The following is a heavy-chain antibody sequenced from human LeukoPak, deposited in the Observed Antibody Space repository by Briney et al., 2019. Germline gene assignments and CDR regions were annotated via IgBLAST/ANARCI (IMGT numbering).Heavy chain of an antibody. CDR3: ATRGY. D-gene: IGHD3-10*01. CDR2: IYNSGNN. CDR1: GGSISSDY. Sequence: SETLSLTCTVSGGSISSDYWQWIRQPPGKGLEWVGYIYNSGNNHYNSSLKSRDTISIDTSKNQFSLKLASVTAADTAVYYCATRGYWGEGTLVAVSS. V-gene: IGHV4-59*08. J-gene: IGHJ4*02.